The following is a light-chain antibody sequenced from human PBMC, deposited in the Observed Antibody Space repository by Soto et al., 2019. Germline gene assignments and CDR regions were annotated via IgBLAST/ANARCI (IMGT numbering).Light chain of an antibody. J-gene: IGKJ5*01. CDR2: GAS. CDR3: QQYGSSPIT. CDR1: QSVSTY. V-gene: IGKV3-20*01. Sequence: EIVLTQSPATLSFSPGERATLSCRASQSVSTYLAWFQHKPGQTPRLLIYGASSRATGIPDRFSGSGSGTDFTLTISRVEPEDFAVYYCQQYGSSPITFGQGTRLEIK.